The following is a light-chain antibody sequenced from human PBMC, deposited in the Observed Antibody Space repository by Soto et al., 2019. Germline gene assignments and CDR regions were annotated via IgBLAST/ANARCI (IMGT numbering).Light chain of an antibody. CDR1: GSNIGTNS. Sequence: QSVLTQPPSASGTPGQRVTISCSGSGSNIGTNSVDWHQQLPGTAPKLLIYSNNQRPSGVPDRFSGSKSGTSASLAISGLQSEDEAHYYCATWDVSLNAVVFGGGTKVTVL. V-gene: IGLV1-44*01. CDR3: ATWDVSLNAVV. J-gene: IGLJ2*01. CDR2: SNN.